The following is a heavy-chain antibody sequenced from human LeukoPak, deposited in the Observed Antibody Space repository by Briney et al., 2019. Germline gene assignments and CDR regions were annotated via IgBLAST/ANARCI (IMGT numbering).Heavy chain of an antibody. CDR1: GFTFSSYA. CDR2: ISGSGGST. CDR3: AKGLRTAYYFDY. V-gene: IGHV3-23*01. D-gene: IGHD2-21*01. J-gene: IGHJ4*02. Sequence: LTEGSLRLSCAASGFTFSSYAMSWVRQAPGKGLEWVSAISGSGGSTYYADSVKGRFTISRDNSKNTLYLQMNSLRAEDTAVYYCAKGLRTAYYFDYWGQGTLVTVSS.